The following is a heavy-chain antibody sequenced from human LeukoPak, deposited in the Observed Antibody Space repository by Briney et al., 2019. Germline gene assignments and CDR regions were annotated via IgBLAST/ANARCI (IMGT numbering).Heavy chain of an antibody. J-gene: IGHJ3*01. D-gene: IGHD4-11*01. CDR1: GYKFPNQW. V-gene: IGHV5-51*01. CDR3: ARRSVADTTGYGLDL. CDR2: IYPGDSDT. Sequence: AGESLKISCSASGYKFPNQWLAWVRQMPGKGLEWVGNIYPGDSDTRYNPSFQGHVTISADKSTSTAYLQWSRLQASDTAMCYCARRSVADTTGYGLDLWGQGTLVTVSS.